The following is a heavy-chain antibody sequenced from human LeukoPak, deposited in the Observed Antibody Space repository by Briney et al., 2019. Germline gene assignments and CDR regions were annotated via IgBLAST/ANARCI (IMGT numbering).Heavy chain of an antibody. J-gene: IGHJ6*02. Sequence: TGGSLRLSCAASGFTFSRYSMNWVRQAPGKGLEWVSYISSGGNTIYYADSVKGRFTLSRDNAKNSLSLQMNSLRDEDTAVYYCARDYSYGYNHYYGMDVWGQGTTVIVSS. CDR1: GFTFSRYS. D-gene: IGHD5-18*01. V-gene: IGHV3-48*02. CDR3: ARDYSYGYNHYYGMDV. CDR2: ISSGGNTI.